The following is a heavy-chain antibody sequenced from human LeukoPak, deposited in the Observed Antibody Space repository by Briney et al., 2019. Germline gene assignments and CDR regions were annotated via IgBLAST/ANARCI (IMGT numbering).Heavy chain of an antibody. CDR3: ARAWEAVAGNYGVIDY. Sequence: ASVKVSCKASGYTFTSYGISWVRQVPGQGLEWMGIINPNGGSTNFAQKFQGRVTMTRDMSTSTVYMGLNSLRSEDTAVFYCARAWEAVAGNYGVIDYWGQGTLVTVSS. V-gene: IGHV1-46*01. J-gene: IGHJ4*02. CDR2: INPNGGST. D-gene: IGHD4-17*01. CDR1: GYTFTSYG.